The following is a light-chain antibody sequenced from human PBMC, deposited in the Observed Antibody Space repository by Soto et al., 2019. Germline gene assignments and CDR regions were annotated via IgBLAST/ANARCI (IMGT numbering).Light chain of an antibody. Sequence: DIQMTQSPPSLSASVGDRVTITCRASQSISSYLNCYQQKPGKAPKLLIYAASSLQSGVPSRFSGSGSETDFTLTISSLQPEDFATYYCQQSYSTPTWTFGQGTKVDIK. CDR2: AAS. V-gene: IGKV1-39*01. J-gene: IGKJ1*01. CDR1: QSISSY. CDR3: QQSYSTPTWT.